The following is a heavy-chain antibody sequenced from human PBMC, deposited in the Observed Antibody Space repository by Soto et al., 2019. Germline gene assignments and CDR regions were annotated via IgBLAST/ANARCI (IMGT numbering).Heavy chain of an antibody. J-gene: IGHJ4*02. Sequence: QVQLVESGGGLVKPGGSLRLSCAASGFTFSDYYMSWIRQAPGKGLEWVSYISSSGSTIYYADSVKGRFTISRNNAKNSLYRPINSVRAEETAVYYCARDYVWGSWDYWGQGTLVTVSS. CDR2: ISSSGSTI. CDR3: ARDYVWGSWDY. CDR1: GFTFSDYY. V-gene: IGHV3-11*01. D-gene: IGHD3-16*01.